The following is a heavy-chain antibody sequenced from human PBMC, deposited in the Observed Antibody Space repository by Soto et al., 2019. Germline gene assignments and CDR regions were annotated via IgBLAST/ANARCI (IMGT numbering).Heavy chain of an antibody. J-gene: IGHJ5*02. CDR3: ARKVGAANWFDP. CDR2: INPSGGST. CDR1: GYTFTSYG. D-gene: IGHD6-25*01. Sequence: ASVKVSCKASGYTFTSYGISWVRQAPGQGLEWMGIINPSGGSTSYAQKFQGRVTMTRDTSTSTVYMELSSLRSEDTAVYYCARKVGAANWFDPWGQGTLVTVSS. V-gene: IGHV1-46*01.